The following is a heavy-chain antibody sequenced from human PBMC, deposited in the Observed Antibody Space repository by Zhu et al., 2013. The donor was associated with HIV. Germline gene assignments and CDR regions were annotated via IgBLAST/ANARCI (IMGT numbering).Heavy chain of an antibody. CDR1: GYTFTTYA. D-gene: IGHD3-3*01. Sequence: QVQLVXSGAEVKKPGASVKVSCKASGYTFTTYAISWVRQAPGQGLEWMGWISPYNGNTNYAQKFQGRITMTTDTSTTTAYMELRSLRSDDTAVYYCARGSTLGITILGPTDWFDPWGQGTLVSVSS. CDR3: ARGSTLGITILGPTDWFDP. V-gene: IGHV1-18*01. CDR2: ISPYNGNT. J-gene: IGHJ5*02.